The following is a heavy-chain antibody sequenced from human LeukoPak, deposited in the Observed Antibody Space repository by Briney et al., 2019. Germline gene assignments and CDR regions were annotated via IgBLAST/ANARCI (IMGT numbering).Heavy chain of an antibody. CDR2: VGTSADT. V-gene: IGHV3-23*01. CDR3: TRKTPGRTPFDY. J-gene: IGHJ4*02. D-gene: IGHD2-15*01. Sequence: GGSLRLSCLASGFTFSIYAMDWVRQAPGQGLKWVSAVGTSADTYYADSVRGRFTISRDNSENTLYLQMDSLRAEDTAIYYCTRKTPGRTPFDYWGQGTLVTVSS. CDR1: GFTFSIYA.